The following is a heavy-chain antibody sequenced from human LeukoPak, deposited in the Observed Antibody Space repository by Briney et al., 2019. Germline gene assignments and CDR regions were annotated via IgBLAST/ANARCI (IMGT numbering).Heavy chain of an antibody. CDR3: AKDFYYGSGSFLVAFDI. CDR1: GFTFDDYA. CDR2: ISWNSGSI. D-gene: IGHD3-10*01. J-gene: IGHJ3*02. V-gene: IGHV3-9*01. Sequence: GGSLRLSCAASGFTFDDYAMHWVRHAPGKGLEWVSGISWNSGSIGYADSVKGRFTISRDNAKNSLYLQMNSLRAEDTALYYCAKDFYYGSGSFLVAFDIWGQGTMVTVSS.